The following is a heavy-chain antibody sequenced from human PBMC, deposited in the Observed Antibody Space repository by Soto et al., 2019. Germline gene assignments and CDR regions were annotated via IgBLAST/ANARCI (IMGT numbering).Heavy chain of an antibody. CDR2: IYSSGST. J-gene: IGHJ6*02. D-gene: IGHD3-22*01. V-gene: IGHV4-61*01. CDR3: ARSYDSSGYYYYAMDV. Sequence: SETLSLTCTVSGGSISSSSYYWNWIRQPPGKGLEWIGYIYSSGSTKYSPSLRSRVTISVDTFKNQFSLNLRSVTAADTAVYYCARSYDSSGYYYYAMDVWGQGTTVTVSS. CDR1: GGSISSSSYY.